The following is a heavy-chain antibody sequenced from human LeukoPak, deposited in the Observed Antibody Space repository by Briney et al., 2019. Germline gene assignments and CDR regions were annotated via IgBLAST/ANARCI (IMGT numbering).Heavy chain of an antibody. CDR3: ARDRDGDYVYYYYGMDV. J-gene: IGHJ6*02. V-gene: IGHV1-69*04. Sequence: SVKVSCKASGGTFSSYTISWVRQAPGQGLEWMGRIIPILGIANYAQRFQGRVTITADKSTSTAYMELSSLRSEDTAVYYCARDRDGDYVYYYYGMDVWGQGTTVTVSS. CDR1: GGTFSSYT. CDR2: IIPILGIA. D-gene: IGHD4-17*01.